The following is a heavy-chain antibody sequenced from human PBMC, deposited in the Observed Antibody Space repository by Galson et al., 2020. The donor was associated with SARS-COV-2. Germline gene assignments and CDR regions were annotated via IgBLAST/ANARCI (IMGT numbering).Heavy chain of an antibody. CDR1: GGSFSGYS. Sequence: SETLSLTCAVYGGSFSGYSWTWIRQPPGKGLEWIGEINIGGNTNYSPSLRSRVTVSVDTSTNQFSLNVRSVTAADTALYYCARGHRGVVPSPVLGLGPYYSYYYMDVWDKGTTVTVSS. V-gene: IGHV4-34*01. D-gene: IGHD3-10*01. J-gene: IGHJ6*03. CDR3: ARGHRGVVPSPVLGLGPYYSYYYMDV. CDR2: INIGGNT.